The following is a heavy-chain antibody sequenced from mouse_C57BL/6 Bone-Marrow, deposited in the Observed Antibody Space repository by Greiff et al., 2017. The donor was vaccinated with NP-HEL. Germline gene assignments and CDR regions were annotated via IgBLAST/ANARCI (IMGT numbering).Heavy chain of an antibody. Sequence: DVKLVESGGDLVKPGGSLKLSCAASGFTFSSYGMSWVRQTPDKRLAWVATISSGGSYTYYPDSVKGRFTISRYNAKNTLYLQMSSLKSEDTAMCYCARHYYSNDFDNWGQGTTLTVSS. D-gene: IGHD2-5*01. V-gene: IGHV5-6*02. CDR3: ARHYYSNDFDN. J-gene: IGHJ2*01. CDR2: ISSGGSYT. CDR1: GFTFSSYG.